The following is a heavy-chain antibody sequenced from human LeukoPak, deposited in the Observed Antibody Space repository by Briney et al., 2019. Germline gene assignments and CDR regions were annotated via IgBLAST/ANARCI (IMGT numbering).Heavy chain of an antibody. V-gene: IGHV4-61*02. D-gene: IGHD4-23*01. Sequence: SETLSLTCTVSGGSISSGSYYWSWIRQPAGKGLEWIGRIYTSGSTNYNPSLKSRVTISVDTSKYQFSLKLSSVTAADTAVYYCARGSTVVRQSRYFDYWGQGNLVTVSS. CDR3: ARGSTVVRQSRYFDY. CDR2: IYTSGST. CDR1: GGSISSGSYY. J-gene: IGHJ4*02.